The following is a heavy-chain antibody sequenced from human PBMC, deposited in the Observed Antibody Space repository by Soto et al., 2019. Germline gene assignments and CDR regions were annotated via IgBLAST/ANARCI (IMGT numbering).Heavy chain of an antibody. Sequence: GGSLRLSCAASGFTFSSYSMNWVRQAPGKGLEWVSYISSSSSTIYYADSVKGRFTISRDNAKNSLYLQMNSLRDEDTAVYYCARDSYSSSWYLDTTDFDYWGQGTLVTVSS. CDR2: ISSSSSTI. V-gene: IGHV3-48*02. CDR1: GFTFSSYS. D-gene: IGHD6-13*01. J-gene: IGHJ4*02. CDR3: ARDSYSSSWYLDTTDFDY.